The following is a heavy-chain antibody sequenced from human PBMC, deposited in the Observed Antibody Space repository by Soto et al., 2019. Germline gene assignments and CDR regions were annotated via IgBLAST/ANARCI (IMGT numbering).Heavy chain of an antibody. CDR1: GFTFSSYA. D-gene: IGHD1-26*01. J-gene: IGHJ6*02. V-gene: IGHV3-23*01. CDR3: TSASTSVGYYYYYGMDV. CDR2: ISGSGGST. Sequence: EVQLLESGGGLVQPGGSLRLSCAASGFTFSSYAMSWVRQAPGKGLEWVSAISGSGGSTYYADSVKGRFTISRDNSKNTLYLQMNSLKTEDTAVYYCTSASTSVGYYYYYGMDVWGQGTTVTVSS.